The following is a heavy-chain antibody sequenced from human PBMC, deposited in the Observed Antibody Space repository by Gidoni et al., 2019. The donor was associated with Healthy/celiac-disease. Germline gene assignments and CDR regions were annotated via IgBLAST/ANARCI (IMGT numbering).Heavy chain of an antibody. CDR2: IIPILGIE. V-gene: IGHV1-69*04. CDR1: GGTFSSYA. D-gene: IGHD2-15*01. Sequence: QVQLVQSGAEVKKPGSSVKVSCKASGGTFSSYAISWVRQAPGKGLGWMGRIIPILGIETYEQKCQGRVTINEDKSTSTAYMELSSLGSEDTAVYYCARARWGSTVVTPVEPWGQGTLVTVSS. CDR3: ARARWGSTVVTPVEP. J-gene: IGHJ5*02.